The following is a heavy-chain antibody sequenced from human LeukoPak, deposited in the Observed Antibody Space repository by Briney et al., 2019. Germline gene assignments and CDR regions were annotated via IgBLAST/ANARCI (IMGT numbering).Heavy chain of an antibody. CDR3: ARVQGGGYRTADY. CDR2: ILENGSYQ. CDR1: GFTFSNYM. J-gene: IGHJ4*02. V-gene: IGHV3-30*04. D-gene: IGHD6-19*01. Sequence: GGSLRLSCAASGFTFSNYMMHWVRQAPGKGLDWVAVILENGSYQYYAYSVKGRFTISKDNSKNTLFLQINSLTGEDSAIYFCARVQGGGYRTADYWGEGTLVTVSS.